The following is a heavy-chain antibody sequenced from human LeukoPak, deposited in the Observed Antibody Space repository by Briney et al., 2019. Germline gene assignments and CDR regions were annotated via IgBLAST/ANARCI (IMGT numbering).Heavy chain of an antibody. CDR3: ARAGGYNSLYYFDY. D-gene: IGHD5-24*01. J-gene: IGHJ4*02. Sequence: SGTLSLTCAVSGGSISSNNWWSWVRQPPGKGLEWIGEISHSGNSNYNPSLKSRVTISVDKSNNESSLKLSSVTAADTAVYYCARAGGYNSLYYFDYWGQGTLVTVSS. CDR2: ISHSGNS. CDR1: GGSISSNNW. V-gene: IGHV4-4*02.